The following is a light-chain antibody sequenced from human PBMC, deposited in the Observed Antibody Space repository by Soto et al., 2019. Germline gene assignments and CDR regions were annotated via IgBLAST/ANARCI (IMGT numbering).Light chain of an antibody. CDR1: SSDVGAYNY. Sequence: QSALTQPASVSGSPGQSMTISCSGTSSDVGAYNYVSWYQQHPGKAPKLMIYDVSNRPSGVSNRFSGSKSGNTASLTISGLEAEDEADYYCYSYPTSSTRVFGGGTKLTVL. CDR3: YSYPTSSTRV. CDR2: DVS. V-gene: IGLV2-14*01. J-gene: IGLJ2*01.